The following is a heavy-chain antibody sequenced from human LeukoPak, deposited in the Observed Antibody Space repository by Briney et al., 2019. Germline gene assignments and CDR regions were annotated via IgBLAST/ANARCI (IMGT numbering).Heavy chain of an antibody. Sequence: PSETLSLTCSVSNGSMTSDSYYWAWVRQPPGKGLEWIGSIFYSGKTYYSASLKRRVTVSLATSKKNFSLRLSSVTAADTAAYYCARLWIVATWFDAWGQGALVTVSS. D-gene: IGHD2-2*03. CDR2: IFYSGKT. V-gene: IGHV4-39*02. CDR3: ARLWIVATWFDA. CDR1: NGSMTSDSYY. J-gene: IGHJ5*02.